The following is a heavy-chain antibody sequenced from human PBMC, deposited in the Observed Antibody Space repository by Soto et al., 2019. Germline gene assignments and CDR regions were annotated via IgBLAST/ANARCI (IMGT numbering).Heavy chain of an antibody. V-gene: IGHV1-18*01. CDR2: ISPYNGNT. J-gene: IGHJ4*02. CDR3: ARDLDGSGSYYTDY. CDR1: GYVFNAYG. D-gene: IGHD3-10*01. Sequence: GASVKVSCKASGYVFNAYGINWVRQAPGQGLEWMGWISPYNGNTKYAQNFQGRVTMTMDTSTSTAYMELRSLRSDDAAVYYCARDLDGSGSYYTDYWGPGTLVTVSS.